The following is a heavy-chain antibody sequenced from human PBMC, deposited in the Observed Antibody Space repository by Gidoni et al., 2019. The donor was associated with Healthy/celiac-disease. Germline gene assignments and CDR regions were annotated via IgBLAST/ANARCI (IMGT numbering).Heavy chain of an antibody. V-gene: IGHV6-1*01. Sequence: QVQLQQSGPGLVKPSQTLSLTCAITGDSVSSNSAAWNWIRQSPSRGLEWLGRTSYWSKLYNDYAVSVKSRITSNPDTSKNQFSLQLNSVTPEATAVYYCARHPSGGETSAFDIWGQGTMVTVSS. CDR3: ARHPSGGETSAFDI. D-gene: IGHD3-16*01. CDR1: GDSVSSNSAA. J-gene: IGHJ3*02. CDR2: TSYWSKLYN.